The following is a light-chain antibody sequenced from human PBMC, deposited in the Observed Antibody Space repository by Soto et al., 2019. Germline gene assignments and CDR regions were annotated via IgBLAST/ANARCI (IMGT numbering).Light chain of an antibody. CDR3: QTWGTGINGV. Sequence: QYVLTQSPSASASLGASVKLTCTLSSGHSSYAIAWHQLLPEKGPRFLMKLTSDGSHSKGDGIPDRFSGSSSGAERYLTLSSLQSEDEADYYCQTWGTGINGVFGGGTKLTVL. CDR1: SGHSSYA. J-gene: IGLJ3*02. CDR2: LTSDGSH. V-gene: IGLV4-69*01.